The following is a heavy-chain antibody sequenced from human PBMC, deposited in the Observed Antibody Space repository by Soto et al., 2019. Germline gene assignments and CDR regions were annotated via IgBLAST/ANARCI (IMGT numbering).Heavy chain of an antibody. CDR3: AKGLVGYSSSWDLDY. J-gene: IGHJ4*02. Sequence: EVQLVESGGGLVQPGRSLRLSCAASGFTFDDYAMHWVRQAPGKGLEWVSGISWNSGSIGYADSVKGRFTISRDNAKNPLYLQMNSLRAEDTALYYCAKGLVGYSSSWDLDYWGQGTLVTVSS. CDR2: ISWNSGSI. D-gene: IGHD6-13*01. V-gene: IGHV3-9*01. CDR1: GFTFDDYA.